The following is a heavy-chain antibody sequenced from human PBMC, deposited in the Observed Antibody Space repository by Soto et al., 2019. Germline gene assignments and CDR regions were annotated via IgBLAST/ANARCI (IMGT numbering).Heavy chain of an antibody. V-gene: IGHV3-11*01. CDR3: ASTAVDDNWYFDL. Sequence: QVQLVESGGGLVKPGGSLRLSCAASGFTFSDYYMSWIHQAPGKGLEWVSYISSSGSTIYYADSVKGRFTISRDNGKSSLYLQMNSLRADDPAVYYFASTAVDDNWYFDLWGRGTLVTVCS. D-gene: IGHD3-9*01. CDR1: GFTFSDYY. CDR2: ISSSGSTI. J-gene: IGHJ2*01.